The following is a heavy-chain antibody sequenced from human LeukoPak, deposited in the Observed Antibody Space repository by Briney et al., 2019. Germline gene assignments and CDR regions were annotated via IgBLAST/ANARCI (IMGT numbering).Heavy chain of an antibody. CDR2: ISYDGSNE. CDR3: AKDLGDYYFDY. V-gene: IGHV3-30*18. D-gene: IGHD7-27*01. CDR1: GFTFSSYG. Sequence: GGSLRLSCAASGFTFSSYGMHWVRQAPGKGLEWVAVISYDGSNEYYADSVKGRFTISRDNSKNTLYLQMNSLRAEDTAVYYCAKDLGDYYFDYWGQGTLVTVSS. J-gene: IGHJ4*02.